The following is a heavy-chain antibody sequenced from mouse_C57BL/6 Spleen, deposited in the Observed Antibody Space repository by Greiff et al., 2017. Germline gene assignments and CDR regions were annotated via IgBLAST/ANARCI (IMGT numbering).Heavy chain of an antibody. CDR1: GFTFSSYG. CDR2: ISSGGSYT. D-gene: IGHD1-1*01. CDR3: AREAIYGSSGDYYAMDY. V-gene: IGHV5-6*01. Sequence: EVMLVESGGDLVKPGGSLKLSCAASGFTFSSYGMSWVRQTPDKRLEWVATISSGGSYTYYPASVKGRFTISRDNAKNTLYLQMSSLKSEDTAMYYCAREAIYGSSGDYYAMDYWGQGTSVTVAS. J-gene: IGHJ4*01.